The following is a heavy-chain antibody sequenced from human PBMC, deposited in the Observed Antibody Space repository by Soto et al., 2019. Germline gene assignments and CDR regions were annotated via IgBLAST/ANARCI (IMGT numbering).Heavy chain of an antibody. CDR3: TRDPSSGWPRSPSGY. CDR1: GFTFRDYP. Sequence: EVQLVESGGGLVEPGRSLRLSCAASGFTFRDYPMSWFRQAPGKGLEWVSFIRTKSYGGTTDYAASVKGRFTISRDDSKSIAYLQMNSLKTEDTAVYYCTRDPSSGWPRSPSGYWGLGTLVTVSS. CDR2: IRTKSYGGTT. J-gene: IGHJ4*02. D-gene: IGHD6-19*01. V-gene: IGHV3-49*03.